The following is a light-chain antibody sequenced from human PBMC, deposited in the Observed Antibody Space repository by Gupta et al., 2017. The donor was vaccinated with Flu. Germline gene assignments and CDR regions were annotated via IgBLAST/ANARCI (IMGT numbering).Light chain of an antibody. CDR1: SLKSYY. V-gene: IGLV3-19*01. Sequence: SSELTQDPSVSVALGQTVRITCRGDSLKSYYASWYQQKPGQAPLLVMFGKNMRPSGIPDRFSGSTSGDTTSLTITGTQAEDEAHYYCNSRGSGDRRLFGGGTKLTVL. CDR3: NSRGSGDRRL. CDR2: GKN. J-gene: IGLJ2*01.